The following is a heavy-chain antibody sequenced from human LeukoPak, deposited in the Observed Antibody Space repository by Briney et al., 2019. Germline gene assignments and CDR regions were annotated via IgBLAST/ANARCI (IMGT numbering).Heavy chain of an antibody. Sequence: SETLSLTCTVSGGSISSGDYYWSWIRQPPGKGLEWIGYIYYSGSTNYNPSLKSRVTISVDTSKNQFSLKLSSVTAADTAVYYCARDSGDGYNLSWGQGTLVTVSS. CDR1: GGSISSGDYY. V-gene: IGHV4-61*08. CDR3: ARDSGDGYNLS. D-gene: IGHD5-24*01. J-gene: IGHJ4*02. CDR2: IYYSGST.